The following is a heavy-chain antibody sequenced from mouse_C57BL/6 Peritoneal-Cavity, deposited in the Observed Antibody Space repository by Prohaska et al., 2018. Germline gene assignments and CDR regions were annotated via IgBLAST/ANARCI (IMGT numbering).Heavy chain of an antibody. V-gene: IGHV11-2*01. D-gene: IGHD2-1*01. CDR2: INSDGSAI. CDR3: MRYGNYWYFDV. J-gene: IGHJ1*03. Sequence: HGKTLEWIGDINSDGSAINYAPSIKDRFTIFRDNDKSTLYLQMSNVRSEDTGTYFCMRYGNYWYFDVWGTGTTVTVSS.